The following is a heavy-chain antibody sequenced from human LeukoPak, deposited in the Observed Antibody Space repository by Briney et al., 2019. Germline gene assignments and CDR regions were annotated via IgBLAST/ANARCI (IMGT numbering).Heavy chain of an antibody. Sequence: PGGSLRLSCAASGFTCSSYSMNWVRQAPGNGLSWVSSISSSSSYIYYADSLKGRFTISRDNAKNSLYLQMNSLRAEDTAVYYCARDGGSITGTTGLFDYWGQGTLVTVSS. CDR2: ISSSSSYI. J-gene: IGHJ4*02. CDR3: ARDGGSITGTTGLFDY. V-gene: IGHV3-21*01. D-gene: IGHD1-7*01. CDR1: GFTCSSYS.